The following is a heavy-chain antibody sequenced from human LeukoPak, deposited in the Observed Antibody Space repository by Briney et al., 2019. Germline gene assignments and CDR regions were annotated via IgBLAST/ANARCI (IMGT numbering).Heavy chain of an antibody. Sequence: PGGSLRLSCAASGFTVSSNYMSWVRQAPGKGLEWVSVIYSGGSTYYADSVKGRFTISRDNSKNTLYLQMNSLRAEDTAVYYCARDLVFFGVTMIKYYYGMDVWGQGTTVTVSS. CDR1: GFTVSSNY. D-gene: IGHD3-22*01. CDR3: ARDLVFFGVTMIKYYYGMDV. CDR2: IYSGGST. J-gene: IGHJ6*02. V-gene: IGHV3-66*01.